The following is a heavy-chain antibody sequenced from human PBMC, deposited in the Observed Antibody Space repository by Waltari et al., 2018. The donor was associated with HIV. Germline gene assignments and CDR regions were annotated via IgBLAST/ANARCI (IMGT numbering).Heavy chain of an antibody. V-gene: IGHV1-2*02. D-gene: IGHD6-19*01. CDR3: ARDTHWLAYLFDS. CDR2: IDPDTGGT. J-gene: IGHJ4*02. CDR1: GFTFPVHY. Sequence: QLQLVQSGAEVKKPGPSVKVSCTTSGFTFPVHYIHWLRQAPGQGLEWMGWIDPDTGGTKYAQKFQGRVTMTRDTSISTAYMELNGLTSDDTAVFYCARDTHWLAYLFDSWGQGTLITVSS.